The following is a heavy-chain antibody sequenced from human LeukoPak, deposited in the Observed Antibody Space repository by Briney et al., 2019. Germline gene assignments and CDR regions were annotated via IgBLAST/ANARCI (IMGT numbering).Heavy chain of an antibody. J-gene: IGHJ6*04. Sequence: GGSLRLSCAASGFTVSSNYMTWVRQAPGKGLEWVSGIHSGGRAYYADSVKGRFTTSRDTSRNTLDLQMNSLSVEDTAAYYCGGVETITMVRGASGDVWGKGTTGTVSS. V-gene: IGHV3-53*05. D-gene: IGHD3-10*01. CDR2: IHSGGRA. CDR1: GFTVSSNY. CDR3: GGVETITMVRGASGDV.